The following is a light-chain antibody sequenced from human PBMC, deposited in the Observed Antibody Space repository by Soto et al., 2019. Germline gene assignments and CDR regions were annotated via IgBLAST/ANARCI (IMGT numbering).Light chain of an antibody. V-gene: IGKV1-5*01. J-gene: IGKJ1*01. CDR2: TAS. Sequence: DIQMTQSPSTLCASVGETVTMTCRSSQTISRWLACYQQKPGKGPRLLIYTASTLESGLPSRFSASGSGTEFTLPISSLHPDDFATYYCPEYNNYWTFGHGTEVEIK. CDR1: QTISRW. CDR3: PEYNNYWT.